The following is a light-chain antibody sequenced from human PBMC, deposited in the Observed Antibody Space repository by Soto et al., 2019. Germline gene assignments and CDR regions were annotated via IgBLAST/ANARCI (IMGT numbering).Light chain of an antibody. V-gene: IGKV3-20*01. CDR1: QSVSSSY. CDR2: GAS. Sequence: EIVLTQSPGTLSLSPGAIATLSCRASQSVSSSYLAWYQQKAGQAPRLLIYGASSRATGIPDRFSGSGSGNDFTLTISRLEPEDFAVYYCQHFGSSVWTVGQGTKVEFK. CDR3: QHFGSSVWT. J-gene: IGKJ1*01.